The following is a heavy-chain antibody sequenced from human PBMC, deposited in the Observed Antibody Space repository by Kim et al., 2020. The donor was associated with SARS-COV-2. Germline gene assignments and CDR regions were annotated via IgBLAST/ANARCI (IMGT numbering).Heavy chain of an antibody. V-gene: IGHV4-61*07. Sequence: NYNPSLKSRVTISVDTSKNQFSLKLSSVTAADTAVYYCARQGGGYWFDPWGQGTLVTVSS. CDR3: ARQGGGYWFDP. J-gene: IGHJ5*02. D-gene: IGHD3-10*01.